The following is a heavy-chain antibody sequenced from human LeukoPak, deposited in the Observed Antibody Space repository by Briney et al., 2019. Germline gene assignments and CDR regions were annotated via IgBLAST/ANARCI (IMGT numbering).Heavy chain of an antibody. Sequence: ASVKVSSKASGYTFTGYYMHWVRQAPGQGLEWMGLINPSGGSTSYAQKFQGRVTMTRDMSISTAYMELSRLRSDDTAVYYCARAPPYYYYDSSGHPDYWGQGTLVTVSS. V-gene: IGHV1-46*01. CDR3: ARAPPYYYYDSSGHPDY. J-gene: IGHJ4*02. D-gene: IGHD3-22*01. CDR2: INPSGGST. CDR1: GYTFTGYY.